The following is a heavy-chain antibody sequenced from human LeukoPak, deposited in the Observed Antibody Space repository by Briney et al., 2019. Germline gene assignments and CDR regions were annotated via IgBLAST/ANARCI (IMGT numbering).Heavy chain of an antibody. D-gene: IGHD3-16*02. Sequence: ASVKVSCKASGYTFTNYAMNWVRQAPGQVLEWMGWINPNTGNPTYAQGFTGRFVFSLDTSVSTTYLQISSLKAEDTAVYYCARAYQRLGELSLPNYWGQGTLVTVSS. CDR3: ARAYQRLGELSLPNY. CDR1: GYTFTNYA. CDR2: INPNTGNP. J-gene: IGHJ4*02. V-gene: IGHV7-4-1*02.